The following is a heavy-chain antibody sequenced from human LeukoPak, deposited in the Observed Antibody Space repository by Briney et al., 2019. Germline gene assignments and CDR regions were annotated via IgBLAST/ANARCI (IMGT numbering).Heavy chain of an antibody. CDR1: GYSISSGYY. Sequence: SETLSLTCTVSGYSISSGYYWGWIRQPPGKGLDWIGSIYHSGSTHYNPSLKSRVTLSVDTSKNQFSLKLSSVTAADTAVYYCARSSEGRYYYDSSGFSYYYYYMDVWGKGTTVTISS. CDR2: IYHSGST. V-gene: IGHV4-38-2*02. J-gene: IGHJ6*03. D-gene: IGHD3-22*01. CDR3: ARSSEGRYYYDSSGFSYYYYYMDV.